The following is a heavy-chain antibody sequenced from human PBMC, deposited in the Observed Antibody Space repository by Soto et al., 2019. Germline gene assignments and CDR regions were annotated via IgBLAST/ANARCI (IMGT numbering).Heavy chain of an antibody. CDR1: GFSISSGGYY. CDR3: ARLGAYYQSLDP. CDR2: IYYSGST. V-gene: IGHV4-31*03. J-gene: IGHJ5*02. Sequence: PSETLSLTCTFSGFSISSGGYYWSWIRQHPGKGLEWIGYIYYSGSTYYNPSLKSRVTISVDTSKNQFSLKLSSVTAADTAVYYCARLGAYYQSLDPWGPGTLVTV. D-gene: IGHD2-21*01.